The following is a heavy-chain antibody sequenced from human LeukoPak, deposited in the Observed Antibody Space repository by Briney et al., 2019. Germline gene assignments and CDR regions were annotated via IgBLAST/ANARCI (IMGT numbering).Heavy chain of an antibody. J-gene: IGHJ4*02. CDR1: GYTFTSYY. V-gene: IGHV1-46*01. D-gene: IGHD6-19*01. CDR2: INPSGGTT. Sequence: AASVKVSCKASGYTFTSYYMHWVRQAPGQRLEWMGRINPSGGTTTYAQKFQGRVTMTGDTSASTVHMELSSLRPEDTAVYYCAAGYSSGWYIIDYWGQGTLVTVSS. CDR3: AAGYSSGWYIIDY.